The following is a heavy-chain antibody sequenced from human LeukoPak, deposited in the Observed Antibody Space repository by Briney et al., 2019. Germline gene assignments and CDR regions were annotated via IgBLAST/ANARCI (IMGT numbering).Heavy chain of an antibody. D-gene: IGHD5-18*01. CDR3: ARENTTMVESSRLDS. J-gene: IGHJ4*02. CDR2: INSDGSSI. V-gene: IGHV3-74*01. Sequence: PGGSLRLSCAASRFTLSSHWMHWVRQGPGKGLVWVSRINSDGSSINYGDSVKGRFTISRDNAKNTLYLQMNSLRAEDTAVYYCARENTTMVESSRLDSWGQGTLVTVSS. CDR1: RFTLSSHW.